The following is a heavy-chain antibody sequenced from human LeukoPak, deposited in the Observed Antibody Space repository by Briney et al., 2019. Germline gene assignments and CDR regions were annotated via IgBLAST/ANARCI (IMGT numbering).Heavy chain of an antibody. CDR1: GYTFTNYY. CDR2: INPSGGST. D-gene: IGHD6-6*01. CDR3: ARVPIYGQLDNYFDY. V-gene: IGHV1-46*01. Sequence: GASVKVSCKASGYTFTNYYMHWVRQAPGQGLEWMGIINPSGGSTTYAQKFQGRVTMTRDTSTSTVYMELSGLRSEDTAVYYCARVPIYGQLDNYFDYWGQGTLVTVSS. J-gene: IGHJ4*02.